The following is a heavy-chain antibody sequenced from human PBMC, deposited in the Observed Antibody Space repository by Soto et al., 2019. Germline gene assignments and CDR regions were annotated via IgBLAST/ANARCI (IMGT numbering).Heavy chain of an antibody. V-gene: IGHV1-69*06. Sequence: SSLKVSCKSSGGTFSSFINYPINWVRQAPGQGLEWMGGIVPNVGTVNYAQKFRGKVTITADKSTGTAYMELSSLRSEDTALYYWAWRDTSGFLRYCHNRRQGTPVTV. D-gene: IGHD3-3*01. CDR3: AWRDTSGFLRYCHN. CDR2: IVPNVGTV. CDR1: GGTFSSFINYP. J-gene: IGHJ4*02.